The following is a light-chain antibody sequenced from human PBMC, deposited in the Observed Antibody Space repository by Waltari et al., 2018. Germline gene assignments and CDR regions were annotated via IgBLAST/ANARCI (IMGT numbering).Light chain of an antibody. CDR1: SGNIATNY. CDR2: EDN. Sequence: FMLTQPHSVSESLGKTVTISCTRSSGNIATNYVQWYQQRPGSAPTKVIYEDNQRPSWVPDRFSGSIDSSSKSASLIISGLKAEDEADYYCQSFDSSHVVFGGGTKLTVL. V-gene: IGLV6-57*03. CDR3: QSFDSSHVV. J-gene: IGLJ2*01.